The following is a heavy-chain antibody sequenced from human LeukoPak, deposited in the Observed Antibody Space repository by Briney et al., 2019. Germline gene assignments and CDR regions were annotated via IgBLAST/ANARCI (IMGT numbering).Heavy chain of an antibody. J-gene: IGHJ2*01. CDR1: GFTFSDYY. D-gene: IGHD4-17*01. CDR3: ASSGGGSHTVTTVLYFDL. V-gene: IGHV3-11*04. Sequence: GGSLRLSCAASGFTFSDYYMSWIRQAPGKGLQWVSYISSSGSTINYADSVKGRFTISRDNARNSLPLQMNSLRAEDTAVYYCASSGGGSHTVTTVLYFDLWGRGTLVTVSS. CDR2: ISSSGSTI.